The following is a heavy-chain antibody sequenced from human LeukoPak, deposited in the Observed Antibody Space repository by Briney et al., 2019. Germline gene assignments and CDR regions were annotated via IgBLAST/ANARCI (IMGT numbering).Heavy chain of an antibody. CDR2: IHYSGST. CDR1: GGSVTSASHY. V-gene: IGHV4-39*01. CDR3: TRHHDYGDKIDY. Sequence: SETLSLTCTVSGGSVTSASHYWAWIRQPPGKGLEWIGSIHYSGSTYYSPSLKSRLTISGDTSKSQFSLKLTFVTTADTAVYYCTRHHDYGDKIDYWGQGTLVTVSS. D-gene: IGHD4-23*01. J-gene: IGHJ4*02.